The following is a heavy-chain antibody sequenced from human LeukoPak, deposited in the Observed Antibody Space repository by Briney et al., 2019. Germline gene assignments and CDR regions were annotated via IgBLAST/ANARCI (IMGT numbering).Heavy chain of an antibody. D-gene: IGHD4-17*01. CDR2: INPDIGVT. V-gene: IGHV1-2*02. Sequence: ASVKVSCKASGYTFTGYYMHWVRQAPGQGLEWMGWINPDIGVTKYAQKFQDRVTMTRDTSIGTAYMELSRLRSDDTAVYYCARQDYGDFLPPAGYWDQGTLVTVSS. J-gene: IGHJ4*02. CDR1: GYTFTGYY. CDR3: ARQDYGDFLPPAGY.